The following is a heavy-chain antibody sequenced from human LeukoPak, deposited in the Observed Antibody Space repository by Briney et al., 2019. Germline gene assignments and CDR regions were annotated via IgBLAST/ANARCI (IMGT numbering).Heavy chain of an antibody. CDR1: GGSISSSSYY. CDR2: IYYSGST. D-gene: IGHD4-17*01. V-gene: IGHV4-39*01. J-gene: IGHJ5*02. CDR3: ARHKRGGPIYGDYGGGWFDP. Sequence: SETLSLTCTVSGGSISSSSYYWGWIRQPPGKGLEWIGSIYYSGSTYYNPSLKSRVTISVDTSKNQFSLKLSSVTAADTAVYYCARHKRGGPIYGDYGGGWFDPWGQGTLVTVSS.